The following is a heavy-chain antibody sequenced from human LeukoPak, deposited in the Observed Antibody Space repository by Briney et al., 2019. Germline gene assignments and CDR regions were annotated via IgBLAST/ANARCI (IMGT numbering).Heavy chain of an antibody. D-gene: IGHD1-26*01. CDR3: ARVGPSSGSLFDY. Sequence: GGSLRLSCAASGFTSSSYSMNWVRQAPGKGLEWVSSISSSSSYIYYADSVKGRFTISRDNAKNSLYLQMNSLRAEDTAVYYCARVGPSSGSLFDYWGQGTLVTVSS. CDR1: GFTSSSYS. CDR2: ISSSSSYI. V-gene: IGHV3-21*01. J-gene: IGHJ4*02.